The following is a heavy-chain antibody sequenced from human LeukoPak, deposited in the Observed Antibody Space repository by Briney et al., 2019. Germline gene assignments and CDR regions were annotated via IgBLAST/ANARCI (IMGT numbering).Heavy chain of an antibody. J-gene: IGHJ4*02. Sequence: PSETLSLTCTVSGGSISSYYWSWIRQPPGKGLEWIGYIYYSGSTNYNPSLKSRVTISVDTSKNQFSLRVNSVTAADTAVYYCARDVVISITSTLISSQHIDYWGQGTLVTVSS. V-gene: IGHV4-59*12. CDR1: GGSISSYY. D-gene: IGHD3-10*01. CDR3: ARDVVISITSTLISSQHIDY. CDR2: IYYSGST.